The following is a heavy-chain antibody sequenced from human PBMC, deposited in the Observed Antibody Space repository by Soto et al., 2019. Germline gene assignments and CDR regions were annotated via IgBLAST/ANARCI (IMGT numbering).Heavy chain of an antibody. CDR1: GDSISSSNW. J-gene: IGHJ4*02. CDR3: ARRGYGALDY. Sequence: QVQLQESGPGLVKPSGTLSLTCAVSGDSISSSNWWTWVRQPPGKGLEWIGEIYHSGSTDYNPSLKRRVTLSIDKSKNHFSLELCSVTAADTAVYYCARRGYGALDYWGQGTLVTVSS. V-gene: IGHV4-4*02. CDR2: IYHSGST. D-gene: IGHD5-12*01.